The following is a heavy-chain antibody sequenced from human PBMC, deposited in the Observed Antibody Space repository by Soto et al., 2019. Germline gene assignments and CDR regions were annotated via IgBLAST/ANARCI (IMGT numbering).Heavy chain of an antibody. CDR3: TRGFSSGSYYPDY. J-gene: IGHJ4*02. Sequence: GGSLRLSCAASGFMFSHFSMNWVRQSPGKGLEWVSSISSSSNFIYYADSVKGRFAISRDNAQNSPYLEMNSLRAEDTAVYYCTRGFSSGSYYPDYWGQGTLVTVS. CDR2: ISSSSNFI. V-gene: IGHV3-21*01. D-gene: IGHD3-10*01. CDR1: GFMFSHFS.